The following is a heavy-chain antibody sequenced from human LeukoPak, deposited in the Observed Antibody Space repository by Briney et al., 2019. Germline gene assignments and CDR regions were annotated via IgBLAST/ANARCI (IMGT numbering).Heavy chain of an antibody. CDR1: GDSISSYY. CDR2: IYTSGTI. Sequence: PAETLSLTCTVSGDSISSYYGSWLRQPAGTALEWIGRIYTSGTITYNPSLKSRVTMSVDTSKKQFSLKNSSVDAAGPGVFYCATDSGTTGEVKFDPWGQGTLVTVSS. CDR3: ATDSGTTGEVKFDP. V-gene: IGHV4-4*07. D-gene: IGHD3-10*01. J-gene: IGHJ5*02.